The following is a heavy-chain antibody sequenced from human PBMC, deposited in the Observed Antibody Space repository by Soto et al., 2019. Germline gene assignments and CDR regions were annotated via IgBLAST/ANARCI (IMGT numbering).Heavy chain of an antibody. V-gene: IGHV3-30-3*01. CDR2: ISYDGSNK. Sequence: GGSLRLSCAASGFTFSSYAMHWVRQAPGKGLEWVAVISYDGSNKYYADSVKGRFTISRDNSKNTLYLQMNSLRAEDTAVYYCARDSRGIALYFQQWGEGTLVTVCS. CDR1: GFTFSSYA. J-gene: IGHJ1*01. CDR3: ARDSRGIALYFQQ. D-gene: IGHD6-13*01.